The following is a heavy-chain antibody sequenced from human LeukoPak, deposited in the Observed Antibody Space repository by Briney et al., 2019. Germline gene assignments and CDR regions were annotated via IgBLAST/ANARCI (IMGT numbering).Heavy chain of an antibody. CDR1: GFTFSSYW. V-gene: IGHV3-7*03. D-gene: IGHD2-15*01. Sequence: GGSLRLSCAASGFTFSSYWMSWVRQAPGKGLEWVANIKQDGSEKYYVDSVKGRFTISRDNAKDSLYLQMNSLRVEDTAFYYCIKDVRPGGLDYWGPGTLVIVSS. CDR2: IKQDGSEK. CDR3: IKDVRPGGLDY. J-gene: IGHJ4*02.